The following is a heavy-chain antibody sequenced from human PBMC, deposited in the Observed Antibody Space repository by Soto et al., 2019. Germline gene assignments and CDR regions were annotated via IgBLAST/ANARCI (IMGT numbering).Heavy chain of an antibody. J-gene: IGHJ4*02. D-gene: IGHD3-22*01. Sequence: PGGSLRLSCSASGFAFSSYAMHWVRQAPGKGLEYVSAISSNGGSTYYADSVKGRFTIPRDNSKNTLYLQMSSLRAEDTAVYYCARDGDYYDSSGYYYFDYWGQGTLVTVSS. CDR3: ARDGDYYDSSGYYYFDY. CDR2: ISSNGGST. V-gene: IGHV3-64D*06. CDR1: GFAFSSYA.